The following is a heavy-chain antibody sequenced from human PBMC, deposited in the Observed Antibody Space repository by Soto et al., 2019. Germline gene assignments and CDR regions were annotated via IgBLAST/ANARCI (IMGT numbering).Heavy chain of an antibody. Sequence: QVQLVQSGAEVKKPGSSVKVSCKASGGTFSSYAISWVRQAPGQGLEWMGGIIPIFGTANYAQKFQGRVTITADESMSTAYMELSSLRSEDTAVYYCARDAFGVVNRNWYFDLWGRGTLVTVSS. CDR1: GGTFSSYA. CDR2: IIPIFGTA. V-gene: IGHV1-69*01. J-gene: IGHJ2*01. CDR3: ARDAFGVVNRNWYFDL. D-gene: IGHD3-3*01.